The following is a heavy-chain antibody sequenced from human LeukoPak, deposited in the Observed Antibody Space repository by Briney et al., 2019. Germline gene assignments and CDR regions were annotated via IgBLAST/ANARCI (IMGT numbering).Heavy chain of an antibody. CDR3: ARNYYDSSGCSFDY. Sequence: GGSLRLSCAASGFTFSSYAMSWVRQAPGKGLEWVSAISGSGGSTYYADSVKGRFTISRDNSKNTLYLQMNSLRAEDTAVYYCARNYYDSSGCSFDYWGQGTLVTVSS. V-gene: IGHV3-23*01. D-gene: IGHD3-22*01. CDR1: GFTFSSYA. J-gene: IGHJ4*02. CDR2: ISGSGGST.